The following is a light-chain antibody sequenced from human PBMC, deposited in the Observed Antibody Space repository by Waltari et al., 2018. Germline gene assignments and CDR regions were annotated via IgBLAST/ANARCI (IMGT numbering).Light chain of an antibody. CDR3: HQYHSTPYT. Sequence: DIQMTQSPSSLSASVGDRVTITCRASQSISTWLAWFQLKPGKAPKVLIYTASNLESGVPSRFSGSGSGTEFTLTISSLQPEDVAVYYCHQYHSTPYTFGQGTNLEIK. J-gene: IGKJ2*01. V-gene: IGKV1-5*03. CDR2: TAS. CDR1: QSISTW.